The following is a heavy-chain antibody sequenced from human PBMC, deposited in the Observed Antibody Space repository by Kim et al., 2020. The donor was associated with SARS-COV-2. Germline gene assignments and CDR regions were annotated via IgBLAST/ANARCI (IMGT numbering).Heavy chain of an antibody. CDR3: ARYPSSSFDY. CDR1: GFAFSSYG. J-gene: IGHJ4*02. V-gene: IGHV3-33*01. CDR2: VRYDGSMK. Sequence: GGSLRLSCAASGFAFSSYGIHWVRQVPGKGLEWVTVVRYDGSMKYYADSVKGRFTISRDNAKNTMYLQMNRQKAEDTAVYYCARYPSSSFDYWGQGTLVTVSS. D-gene: IGHD6-13*01.